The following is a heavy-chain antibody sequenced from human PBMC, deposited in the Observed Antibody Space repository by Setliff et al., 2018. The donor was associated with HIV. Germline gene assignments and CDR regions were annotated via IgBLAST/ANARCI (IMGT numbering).Heavy chain of an antibody. V-gene: IGHV5-51*01. CDR1: GYSFNNYW. J-gene: IGHJ6*03. D-gene: IGHD3-22*01. CDR2: IYPGDSDT. Sequence: GESLKISCKGSGYSFNNYWNGWVRQMSGKGLEWMGIIYPGDSDTTYSPSFQGQVNISADKSISTAYLQWSSLKASDTAMYYCARFVHSSGWYSSSYYYYMDVWGKGTTVTVSS. CDR3: ARFVHSSGWYSSSYYYYMDV.